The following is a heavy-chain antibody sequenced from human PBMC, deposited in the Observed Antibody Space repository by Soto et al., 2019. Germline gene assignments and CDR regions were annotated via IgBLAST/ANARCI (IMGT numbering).Heavy chain of an antibody. CDR1: GFTFSSYA. D-gene: IGHD3-3*01. V-gene: IGHV3-23*01. CDR3: AKVNDFRSGYSAFAI. J-gene: IGHJ3*02. Sequence: EVQLLESGGGLVQPGGSLRLSCAASGFTFSSYAMSWVRQAPGKGLEWVPAISGSGGSTYYADSVKGRFTISRDNSKNTLYLQMISVIAEDTAVYYCAKVNDFRSGYSAFAILGQGTMVTVFS. CDR2: ISGSGGST.